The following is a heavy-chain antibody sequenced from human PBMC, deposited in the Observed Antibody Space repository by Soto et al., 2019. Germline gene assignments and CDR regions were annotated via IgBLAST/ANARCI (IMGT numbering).Heavy chain of an antibody. D-gene: IGHD3-3*01. Sequence: PSETLSLTCTVSGGSLRSNNHYWARIRQPPGKGLEWVGTIFYSGSMYYNPSLESRVTISVDTSKNQFALRMTSLTAADTAVYYCARQLYDFWNGYFPDAFDFWGRGTMVTVSS. CDR3: ARQLYDFWNGYFPDAFDF. J-gene: IGHJ3*01. V-gene: IGHV4-39*01. CDR1: GGSLRSNNHY. CDR2: IFYSGSM.